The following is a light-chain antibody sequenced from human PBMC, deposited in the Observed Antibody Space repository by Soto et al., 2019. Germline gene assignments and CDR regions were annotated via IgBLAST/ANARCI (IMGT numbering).Light chain of an antibody. CDR3: LQHNSYPWT. V-gene: IGKV1-17*01. Sequence: DIQMTQSPSSLSASVGDRVTITCRASQSIRNELGWYQQKPGKAPKLLIYAASSLQSGVPSRFSGSGSGTEFTLTISSLQPEDFATYYCLQHNSYPWTFGQGTKVEI. CDR1: QSIRNE. CDR2: AAS. J-gene: IGKJ1*01.